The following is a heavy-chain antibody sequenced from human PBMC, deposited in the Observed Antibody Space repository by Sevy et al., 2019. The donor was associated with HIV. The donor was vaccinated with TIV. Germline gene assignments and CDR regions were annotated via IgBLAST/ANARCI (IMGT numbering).Heavy chain of an antibody. Sequence: GGSLRLSCAASGFTFSGSALHWVRQASGKGLEWVGRIKKIGDSYATAFAASLEGRFTISRDDLKNTVHLQMNSLKIEDTAVYYCTRLIYPDDAFDILGQGTMVTVSS. CDR3: TRLIYPDDAFDI. J-gene: IGHJ3*02. CDR2: IKKIGDSYAT. V-gene: IGHV3-73*01. CDR1: GFTFSGSA.